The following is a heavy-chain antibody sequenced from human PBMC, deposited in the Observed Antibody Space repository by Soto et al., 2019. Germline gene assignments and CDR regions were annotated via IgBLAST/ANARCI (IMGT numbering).Heavy chain of an antibody. CDR1: GYTFTGYY. J-gene: IGHJ4*02. CDR2: INPNSGGT. CDR3: ARHSHDSSGYPGY. V-gene: IGHV1-2*02. D-gene: IGHD3-22*01. Sequence: ASVKVSCKASGYTFTGYYMHWVRQAPGQGLEWMGWINPNSGGTNYAQKFQGRVTMTRDTSISTAYLQWSSLKASDTAMYYCARHSHDSSGYPGYWGQGTLVTVSS.